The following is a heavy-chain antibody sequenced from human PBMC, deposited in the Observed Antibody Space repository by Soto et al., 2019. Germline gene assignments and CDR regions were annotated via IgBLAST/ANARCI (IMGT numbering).Heavy chain of an antibody. D-gene: IGHD5-12*01. Sequence: EVQLVESGGGLEKPGGSLRLSCAASGFTFSNAWMSWVRQAPGKGLEWVGRIKSKTDGGTTDYAAPVKGRFTISRDDSKNTLYLQMNSLKTEHTAVYYCTTDPVGYSGYDLYAFDIWGQGTMVTVSS. V-gene: IGHV3-15*01. CDR3: TTDPVGYSGYDLYAFDI. CDR2: IKSKTDGGTT. J-gene: IGHJ3*02. CDR1: GFTFSNAW.